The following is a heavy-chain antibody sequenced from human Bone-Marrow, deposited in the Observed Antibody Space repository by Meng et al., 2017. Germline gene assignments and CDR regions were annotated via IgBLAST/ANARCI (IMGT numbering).Heavy chain of an antibody. V-gene: IGHV4-34*01. CDR2: INHSGST. J-gene: IGHJ4*02. Sequence: VQSLRWAAGLLKPSETLALTCAGYGGSFSGYYWSWIRQPPGKGLEWIGEINHSGSTNYNPSLKSRVTISVDTSKNQFSLKLSSVTAADTAVYYCAREDRYYYDSRVDYWGQGTLVTVSS. D-gene: IGHD3-22*01. CDR1: GGSFSGYY. CDR3: AREDRYYYDSRVDY.